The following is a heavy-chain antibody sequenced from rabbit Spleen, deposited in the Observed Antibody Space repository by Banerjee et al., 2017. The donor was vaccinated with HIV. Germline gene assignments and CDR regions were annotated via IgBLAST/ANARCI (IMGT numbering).Heavy chain of an antibody. D-gene: IGHD1-1*01. J-gene: IGHJ4*01. CDR1: GFTLSSYY. Sequence: QEQLVESGGGLVQPGGSLKLSCKASGFTLSSYYMCWVRQAPGKGLEWIACIGAGSSGTSYYASWAKGRFTISKTSSTTVTLQMTSLTGADTATYFCARDLAAWNSGSYAFNLWGPGTLVTVS. V-gene: IGHV1S45*01. CDR3: ARDLAAWNSGSYAFNL. CDR2: IGAGSSGTS.